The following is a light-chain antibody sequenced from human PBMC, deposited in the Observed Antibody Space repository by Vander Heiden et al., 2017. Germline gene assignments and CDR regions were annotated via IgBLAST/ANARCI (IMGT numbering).Light chain of an antibody. CDR3: RAWDSSNGV. CDR1: ELGDKY. Sequence: SCELTQAPSVSVSRGQTARITCSGDELGDKYACWYQQKPGQSPGVVIYQDTYRPSGIPDRFSGSNSGNKATLTISGTQAVEEAEYYCRAWDSSNGVFGGGTKITVL. J-gene: IGLJ2*01. CDR2: QDT. V-gene: IGLV3-1*01.